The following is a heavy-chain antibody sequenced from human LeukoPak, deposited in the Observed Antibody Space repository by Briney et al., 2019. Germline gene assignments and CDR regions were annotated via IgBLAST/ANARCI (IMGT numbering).Heavy chain of an antibody. CDR1: GFTFSSYA. V-gene: IGHV3-30*04. D-gene: IGHD5-12*01. CDR3: ARDRGYGGIVATILDY. Sequence: GGSLRLSCAASGFTFSSYAMHWVRQAPGKGLEWVAVISYDGSNKYYADSVKGRFTISRDNSKNTLYLQMNSLRAEDTAVYYCARDRGYGGIVATILDYWGQGTPVTVSS. CDR2: ISYDGSNK. J-gene: IGHJ4*02.